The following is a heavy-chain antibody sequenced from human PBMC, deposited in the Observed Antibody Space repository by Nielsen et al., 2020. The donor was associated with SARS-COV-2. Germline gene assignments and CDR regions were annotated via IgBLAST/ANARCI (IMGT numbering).Heavy chain of an antibody. Sequence: GESLKISCAASGFAFDDYVMTWVRQRPGRGLEWVSGINWNGGTKGYADSVKGRFTISRDNAKNTLYLQMNSLRAEDTAVYYCATSGFYVWGQGTTVTVSS. J-gene: IGHJ6*02. V-gene: IGHV3-20*04. CDR2: INWNGGTK. D-gene: IGHD3-10*01. CDR3: ATSGFYV. CDR1: GFAFDDYV.